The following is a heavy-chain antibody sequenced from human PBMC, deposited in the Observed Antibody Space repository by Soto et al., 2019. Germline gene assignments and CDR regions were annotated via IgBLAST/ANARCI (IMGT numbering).Heavy chain of an antibody. CDR2: IYYSGST. J-gene: IGHJ6*03. CDR1: GGSFRSYY. CDR3: ARGYSSSDYYYYYMDV. V-gene: IGHV4-59*01. D-gene: IGHD6-6*01. Sequence: SETLSLTCTVSGGSFRSYYWSWIRQPPGKGLEWIGYIYYSGSTNYNLSLKSRVTISLDTSKNQFSLKLSSVTAAETAVYYCARGYSSSDYYYYYMDVWGRSTTVTVSS.